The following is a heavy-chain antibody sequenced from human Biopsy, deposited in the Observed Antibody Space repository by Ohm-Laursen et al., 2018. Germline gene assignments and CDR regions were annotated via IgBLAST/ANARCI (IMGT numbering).Heavy chain of an antibody. D-gene: IGHD3-22*01. Sequence: SDTLSLTCPVSGGSISNNNYYWGWIRQPPGKGLEWIGSIFYRGSTHYKPSLKSRLNISVDTSKNQFSLKLNPLTAADTAVYYCARDYDTSGYYYVSWGQGTLVTVSS. CDR2: IFYRGST. J-gene: IGHJ5*02. V-gene: IGHV4-39*01. CDR1: GGSISNNNYY. CDR3: ARDYDTSGYYYVS.